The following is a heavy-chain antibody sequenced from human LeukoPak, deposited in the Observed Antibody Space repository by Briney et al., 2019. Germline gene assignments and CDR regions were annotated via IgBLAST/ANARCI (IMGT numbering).Heavy chain of an antibody. V-gene: IGHV3-21*01. CDR1: GFTVSSNY. CDR3: ARDSARYCSGGSCPQGDY. D-gene: IGHD2-15*01. Sequence: PGGSLRLSCAASGFTVSSNYMSWVRQAPGKGLEWVSSISSSSSYIYYADSVKGRFTISRGNAKNSLYLQMNSLRAEDTAVYYCARDSARYCSGGSCPQGDYWGQGTLVTVSS. J-gene: IGHJ4*02. CDR2: ISSSSSYI.